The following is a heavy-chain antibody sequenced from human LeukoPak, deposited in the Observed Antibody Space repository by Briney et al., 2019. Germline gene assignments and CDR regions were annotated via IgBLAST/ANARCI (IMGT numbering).Heavy chain of an antibody. CDR1: GFTFSSYA. CDR3: AKSPQLAYCGGDCPPEYYFDN. Sequence: GGSLRLSCAASGFTFSSYAMSWVRQAPGKGLEWVSAISGSGGSTYYADSVKGRFTISRDNSKNTLYLQMNSLRAEDTAVYYCAKSPQLAYCGGDCPPEYYFDNWGQGTLVTVSS. CDR2: ISGSGGST. J-gene: IGHJ4*02. D-gene: IGHD2-21*02. V-gene: IGHV3-23*01.